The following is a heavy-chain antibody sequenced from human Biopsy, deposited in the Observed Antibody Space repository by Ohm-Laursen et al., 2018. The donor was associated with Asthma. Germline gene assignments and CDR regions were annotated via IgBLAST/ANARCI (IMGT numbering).Heavy chain of an antibody. CDR2: INSVLGTT. V-gene: IGHV1-69*01. CDR3: ARKAGSCVSRTCYSLDF. D-gene: IGHD2-15*01. Sequence: SSVKVSCKSLGGTFNTYVIGWVRQAPGQGLEWMGGINSVLGTTTYPQKFQDRVTITADDSTSTVYMELSSLRSEDTAVYYCARKAGSCVSRTCYSLDFWGQGTLVTVSS. J-gene: IGHJ4*02. CDR1: GGTFNTYV.